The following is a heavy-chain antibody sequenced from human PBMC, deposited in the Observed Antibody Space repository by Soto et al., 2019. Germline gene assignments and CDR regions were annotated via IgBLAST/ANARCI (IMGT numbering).Heavy chain of an antibody. CDR3: AKHVQIFYYYYYMDV. V-gene: IGHV3-23*01. CDR2: ISGSGGST. D-gene: IGHD3-3*01. J-gene: IGHJ6*03. CDR1: GFTFSSYA. Sequence: EVQLLESGGGLVQPGGSLSLSWPASGFTFSSYALAWAGRAQGRGLEWVSAISGSGGSTYYADSVKGRFTISRDNSKNTLYLQMNSLRAEDTAVYYCAKHVQIFYYYYYMDVWGKGTTVTVSS.